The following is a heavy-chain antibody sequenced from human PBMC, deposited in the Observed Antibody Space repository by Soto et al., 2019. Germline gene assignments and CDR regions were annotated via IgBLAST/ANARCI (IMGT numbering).Heavy chain of an antibody. CDR2: MNPNSGNT. D-gene: IGHD3-10*01. CDR3: ARATTQRGGVWFGELLSDYYYYYMDV. V-gene: IGHV1-8*01. CDR1: GYTFTSYD. J-gene: IGHJ6*03. Sequence: GASVKVSCKASGYTFTSYDINWVRQATGQGLEWMGWMNPNSGNTGYAQKFQGRVTMTRNTSISTAYMELSSLRSEDTAVYYCARATTQRGGVWFGELLSDYYYYYMDVWGKGTTVTVSS.